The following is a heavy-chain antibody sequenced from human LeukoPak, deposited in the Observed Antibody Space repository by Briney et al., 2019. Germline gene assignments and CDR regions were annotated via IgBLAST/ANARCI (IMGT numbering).Heavy chain of an antibody. D-gene: IGHD2-2*01. Sequence: ASVKVSCKASGYTFTSYYMHWVRQAPGQGLEWMGIINPSGGSTSYAQKFRGRVTMTRDTSTSTVYMELSSLRSEDTAVYYCARDPRPDLWAFDIWGQGTMVTVSS. CDR3: ARDPRPDLWAFDI. CDR1: GYTFTSYY. CDR2: INPSGGST. V-gene: IGHV1-46*01. J-gene: IGHJ3*02.